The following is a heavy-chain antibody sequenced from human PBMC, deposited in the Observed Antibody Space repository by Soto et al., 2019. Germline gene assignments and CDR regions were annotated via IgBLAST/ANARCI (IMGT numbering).Heavy chain of an antibody. CDR3: ARESDRSVTTRGFVDP. CDR2: IYYSGST. D-gene: IGHD4-4*01. CDR1: GGSISSGGYS. Sequence: SETLSLTCTVSGGSISSGGYSWRWIRQHPGKGLEWIGYIYYSGSTYYNPSLKSRVTISVDTSKNQFSLKLSSVTAADTAVYYCARESDRSVTTRGFVDPWGQGTLVTVSS. J-gene: IGHJ5*02. V-gene: IGHV4-31*03.